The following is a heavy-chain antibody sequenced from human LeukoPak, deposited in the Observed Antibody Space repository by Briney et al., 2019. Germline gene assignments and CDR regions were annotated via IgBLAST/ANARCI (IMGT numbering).Heavy chain of an antibody. Sequence: PGGSLRLSCAASGFTFSRYAMSWVRQAPGKGLEGVSAISGSGGCTYYADSVKGRFTISRDNSKNTLYLQMNSLRAEDTAVYYCAKDRVGYCSSTSCLWPVDYWGQGTLVTVSS. J-gene: IGHJ4*02. V-gene: IGHV3-23*01. D-gene: IGHD2-2*01. CDR3: AKDRVGYCSSTSCLWPVDY. CDR1: GFTFSRYA. CDR2: ISGSGGCT.